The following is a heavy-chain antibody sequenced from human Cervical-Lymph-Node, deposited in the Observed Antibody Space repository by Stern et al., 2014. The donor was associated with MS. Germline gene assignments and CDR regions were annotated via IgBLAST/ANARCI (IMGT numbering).Heavy chain of an antibody. V-gene: IGHV4-4*02. D-gene: IGHD1/OR15-1a*01. CDR1: GGSITTGHW. J-gene: IGHJ4*02. CDR3: ARRYTGTHFDH. Sequence: QVQLVESGPGLVMPSTTLSLTCAVSGGSITTGHWWSWVRQSPGKGLEWIGEAYHSRTNNYNAALKSRVTIFLDNSRTQFSLKLSSVTAADTAVYYCARRYTGTHFDHWGQGALVTVSS. CDR2: AYHSRTN.